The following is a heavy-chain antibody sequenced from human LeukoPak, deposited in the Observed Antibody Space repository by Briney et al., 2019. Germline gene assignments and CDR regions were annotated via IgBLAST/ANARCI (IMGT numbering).Heavy chain of an antibody. D-gene: IGHD2-8*01. Sequence: GGSLRLSCAASGFTVSSNYMSWVRQAPGKGLEWVSVIYSGGSTYYADSVKGRFTISRDNSKNTLYLQMNSLRAEDTAVYYCARDGPNRSGDYWGQGTLVTVSS. V-gene: IGHV3-66*01. CDR2: IYSGGST. J-gene: IGHJ4*02. CDR3: ARDGPNRSGDY. CDR1: GFTVSSNY.